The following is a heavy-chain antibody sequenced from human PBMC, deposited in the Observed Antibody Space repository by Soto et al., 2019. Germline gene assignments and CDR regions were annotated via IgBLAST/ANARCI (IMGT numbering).Heavy chain of an antibody. Sequence: EVQLVESGGGLVQPGGSLRLSCAASGFTLSDHYVDWVRQAPGKGLEWVGRSRNKANSYSTEYAASVKGRFTLSRDDSKNSLFLQMNSLKTEDTAVYQCTRSAGSGYLAYSGQGTLVTVSS. CDR3: TRSAGSGYLAY. CDR1: GFTLSDHY. J-gene: IGHJ4*02. V-gene: IGHV3-72*01. D-gene: IGHD2-15*01. CDR2: SRNKANSYST.